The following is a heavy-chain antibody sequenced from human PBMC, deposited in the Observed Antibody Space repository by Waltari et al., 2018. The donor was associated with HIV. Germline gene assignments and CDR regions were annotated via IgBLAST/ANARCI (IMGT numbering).Heavy chain of an antibody. V-gene: IGHV3-33*01. CDR1: GFTFSSYG. J-gene: IGHJ4*02. CDR3: ARDGRPLLRFLEWSVDY. Sequence: QVQLVESGGGVVQPGRSLRLSCAASGFTFSSYGMHWVRQAPGKGLEWVAVRWYDGSNKYYADSVKGRFTISRDNSKNTLYLQMNSLRAEDTAVYYCARDGRPLLRFLEWSVDYWGQGTLVTVSS. CDR2: RWYDGSNK. D-gene: IGHD3-3*01.